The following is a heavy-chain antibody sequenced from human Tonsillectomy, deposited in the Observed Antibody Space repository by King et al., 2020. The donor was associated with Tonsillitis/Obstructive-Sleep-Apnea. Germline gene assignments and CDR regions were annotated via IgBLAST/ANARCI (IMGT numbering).Heavy chain of an antibody. J-gene: IGHJ6*02. CDR3: AREYSGTYMFDGMDV. V-gene: IGHV3-64*01. CDR1: GFTFSSYA. CDR2: ISSNGGST. Sequence: LQLVQSGGGLVQPGGSLRLSCAASGFTFSSYAMHWVRQAPGKGLEYVSTISSNGGSTYYANSVKGRFTISRDNSKNTLYLQMGSLRAEDMAVYYCAREYSGTYMFDGMDVWGQGTTVTVSS. D-gene: IGHD1-26*01.